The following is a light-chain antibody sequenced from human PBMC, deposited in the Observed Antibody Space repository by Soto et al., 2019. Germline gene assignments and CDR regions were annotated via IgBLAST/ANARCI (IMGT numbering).Light chain of an antibody. Sequence: QSVLTQPASVSGSPGQSITISCTGTSSDVGNYDAVSWYQQHPGKAPKLMLYGVNKRPSGVSNRFSGSKSGNTASLTISGLQAEDEADYYCCPYAGRGTVVFGGGTKLTVL. CDR3: CPYAGRGTVV. J-gene: IGLJ2*01. CDR2: GVN. V-gene: IGLV2-23*02. CDR1: SSDVGNYDA.